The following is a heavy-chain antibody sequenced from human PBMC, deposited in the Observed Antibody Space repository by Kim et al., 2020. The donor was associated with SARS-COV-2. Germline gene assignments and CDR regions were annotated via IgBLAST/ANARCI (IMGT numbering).Heavy chain of an antibody. V-gene: IGHV3-30*03. CDR2: ISYDGSNK. CDR3: ATVTTPNWFDP. Sequence: GGSLRLSCAASGFTFSSYGMHWVRQAPGKGLEWVAVISYDGSNKYYADSVKGRFTISRDNSKNTLYLQMNSLRAEDTAVYYCATVTTPNWFDPWGQGTLVTVSS. CDR1: GFTFSSYG. J-gene: IGHJ5*02. D-gene: IGHD4-4*01.